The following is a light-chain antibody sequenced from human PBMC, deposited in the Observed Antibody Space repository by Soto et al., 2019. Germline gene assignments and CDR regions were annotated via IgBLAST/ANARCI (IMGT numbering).Light chain of an antibody. V-gene: IGKV4-1*01. CDR1: QSILYSSNNKNY. CDR3: QQYYPTPWT. Sequence: DIVMTQSPDSLAVSLGERATINCKSSQSILYSSNNKNYLAWYQQKPGQPPKLLISWASTRESGVPDRFSGSGSGTDFTLTISSLQAEDVAVYYCQQYYPTPWTFGQGTKVEIK. J-gene: IGKJ1*01. CDR2: WAS.